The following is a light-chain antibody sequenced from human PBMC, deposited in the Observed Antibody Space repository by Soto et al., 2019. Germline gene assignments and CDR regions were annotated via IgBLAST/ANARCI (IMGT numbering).Light chain of an antibody. Sequence: EIEMTQSPATLFVSPGERATLSCRASQTVSDDLAWYQQKPGQAPRLLIYGASTRATDIPARFSGGGSGTEFTLTISSLQSEDSAIYYCQQYHGWPPITFGPGTKVNI. V-gene: IGKV3-15*01. J-gene: IGKJ3*01. CDR3: QQYHGWPPIT. CDR2: GAS. CDR1: QTVSDD.